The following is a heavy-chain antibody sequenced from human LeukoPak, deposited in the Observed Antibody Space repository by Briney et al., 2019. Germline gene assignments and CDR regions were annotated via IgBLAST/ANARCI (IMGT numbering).Heavy chain of an antibody. CDR3: ARDSAGNDY. D-gene: IGHD6-13*01. V-gene: IGHV3-7*01. CDR1: GFAFSTYW. J-gene: IGHJ4*02. Sequence: GGSLRLSYAASGFAFSTYWMDWVRQAPGKGLEWVGNIKQDGSEKYYVDSVKGRFTISRDNAKNSLYLQMNSLRAEDTAMYYCARDSAGNDYWGQGTLVTVSS. CDR2: IKQDGSEK.